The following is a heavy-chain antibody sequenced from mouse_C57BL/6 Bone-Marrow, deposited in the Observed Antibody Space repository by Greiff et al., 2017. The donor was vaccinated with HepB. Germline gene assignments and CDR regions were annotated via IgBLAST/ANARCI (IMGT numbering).Heavy chain of an antibody. Sequence: VQLQESGAELARPGASVKLSCKASGYTFTSYGISWVKQRTGQGLEWIGEIYPRSGNTYYNEKFKGKATLTADKSSSTAYMELRSLTSEDSAVYFCARYGLRYPYYFDYWGQGTTLTVSS. CDR2: IYPRSGNT. D-gene: IGHD1-1*01. V-gene: IGHV1-81*01. CDR3: ARYGLRYPYYFDY. J-gene: IGHJ2*01. CDR1: GYTFTSYG.